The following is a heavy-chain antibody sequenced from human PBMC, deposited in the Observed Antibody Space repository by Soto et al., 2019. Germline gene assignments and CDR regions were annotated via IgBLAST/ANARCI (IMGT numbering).Heavy chain of an antibody. V-gene: IGHV4-4*02. CDR3: ARGGDWQFDY. CDR2: IHHSGRT. D-gene: IGHD2-21*02. Sequence: QVQLQESGPGLVKPSGTLSLTCAVSGDSISSDKWWSWVRQPPGKGLEWIGEIHHSGRTNYNPSLMSRVTILVEKSKNQVSLELSSMTAADTAVYYCARGGDWQFDYWGQGTLVTVSS. CDR1: GDSISSDKW. J-gene: IGHJ4*02.